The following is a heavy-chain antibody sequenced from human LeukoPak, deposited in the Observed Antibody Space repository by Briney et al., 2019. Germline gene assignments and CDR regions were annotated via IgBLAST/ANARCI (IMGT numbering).Heavy chain of an antibody. Sequence: SETLSITCAVNGGSFSGYYWTWIRQSPGKGLEWIGEIIHSGRANYSPSLKSRLTLSVDPSMNHFSLRLSSVTAADTAVYYCARGTVLTGYASFDYWGQGALVTVSS. D-gene: IGHD3-16*01. V-gene: IGHV4-34*01. CDR3: ARGTVLTGYASFDY. CDR2: IIHSGRA. J-gene: IGHJ4*02. CDR1: GGSFSGYY.